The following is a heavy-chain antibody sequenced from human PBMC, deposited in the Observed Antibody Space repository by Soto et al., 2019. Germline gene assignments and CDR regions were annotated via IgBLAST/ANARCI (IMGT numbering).Heavy chain of an antibody. D-gene: IGHD5-18*01. V-gene: IGHV1-3*01. CDR2: INAGNGNT. J-gene: IGHJ4*02. CDR1: GYTFTSYA. CDR3: ARVEGGAMAGHFDY. Sequence: ASVKVSCKASGYTFTSYAMQWVRQAPGQRLEWMGWINAGNGNTKYSQKFQGRVTITRDTSASTAYMELSSLRSEDTAVYYCARVEGGAMAGHFDYWGQGTLVTVSS.